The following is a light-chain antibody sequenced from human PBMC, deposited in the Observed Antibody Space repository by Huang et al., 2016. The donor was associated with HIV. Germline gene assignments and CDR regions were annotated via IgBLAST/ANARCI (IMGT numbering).Light chain of an antibody. Sequence: DIQMTQSPSSMSASVGDRVTITCRASQGIGNYLAWFQQKPGQAPKSLIFAASSVQSGGPSKCSGSGSGTEFTLTISRLQPDDFATYYCQQYSSYPWTFGQGTKVEIK. V-gene: IGKV1-16*02. J-gene: IGKJ1*01. CDR2: AAS. CDR1: QGIGNY. CDR3: QQYSSYPWT.